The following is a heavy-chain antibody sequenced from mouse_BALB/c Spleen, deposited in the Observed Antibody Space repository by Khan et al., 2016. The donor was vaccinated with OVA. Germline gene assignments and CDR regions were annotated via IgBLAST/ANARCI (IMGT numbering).Heavy chain of an antibody. CDR1: GYTFTSSV. Sequence: VQLQQSGPELVKPGASVKMSCTASGYTFTSSVIHWVRQKSGQGLDWIGYIYPFNDGTKYNEKFEGKATLTSDKSSSTAYMELSSLTSEDSAVYYCARNYRYDVYLDSWGQGTTLTVSS. V-gene: IGHV1S136*01. CDR3: ARNYRYDVYLDS. CDR2: IYPFNDGT. J-gene: IGHJ2*01. D-gene: IGHD2-14*01.